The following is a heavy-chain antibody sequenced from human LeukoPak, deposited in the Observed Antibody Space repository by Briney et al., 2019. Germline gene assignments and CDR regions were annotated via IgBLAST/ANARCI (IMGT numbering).Heavy chain of an antibody. Sequence: PSETLSLTCTVSGGSISSGDYYWSWIRQPPGKGLEWIGYIYYSGSTYYNPSLKSRVTISVDTSKNQFSLKLSSVTAADTAVYYCARGIQPETYYYDSSGYSPYFDYWGQGTLVTVSS. CDR2: IYYSGST. CDR1: GGSISSGDYY. V-gene: IGHV4-30-4*01. J-gene: IGHJ4*02. CDR3: ARGIQPETYYYDSSGYSPYFDY. D-gene: IGHD3-22*01.